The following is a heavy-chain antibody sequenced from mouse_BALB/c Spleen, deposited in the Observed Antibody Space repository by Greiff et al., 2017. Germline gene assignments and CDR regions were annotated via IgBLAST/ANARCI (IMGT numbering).Heavy chain of an antibody. CDR2: ISSGSSTI. CDR3: AREGVYYCGPDY. V-gene: IGHV5-17*02. Sequence: EVKLVESGGGLVQPGGSRKLSCAASGFTFSSFGMHWVRQAPEKGLEWVAYISSGSSTIYYADTVKGRFTISRDNPKNTLFLQMTSLRSEDTAMDCCAREGVYYCGPDYWGQGTTLTVSS. D-gene: IGHD1-1*01. CDR1: GFTFSSFG. J-gene: IGHJ2*01.